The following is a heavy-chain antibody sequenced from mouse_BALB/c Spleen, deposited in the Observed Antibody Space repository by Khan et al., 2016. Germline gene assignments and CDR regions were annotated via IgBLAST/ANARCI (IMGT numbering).Heavy chain of an antibody. CDR1: GYSITSGYY. Sequence: EVQLQESGPGLVKPSQSLSLTCSVTGYSITSGYYWNWIRQFPGNNLEWMCYISYDGSNNYNPSLKNRISIARDTSKNQFFLKLNSVTTEDTATYYCARLRRVYAMDYWGQGTSVTVSS. J-gene: IGHJ4*01. D-gene: IGHD2-12*01. CDR2: ISYDGSN. CDR3: ARLRRVYAMDY. V-gene: IGHV3-6*02.